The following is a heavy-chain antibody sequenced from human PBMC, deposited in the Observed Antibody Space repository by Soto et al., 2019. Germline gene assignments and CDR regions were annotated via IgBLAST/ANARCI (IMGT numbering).Heavy chain of an antibody. D-gene: IGHD3-16*01. CDR1: GFTFRSYV. CDR2: TSYDGSDK. Sequence: QVQLVESGGGVVQPGTSLRVSCVGSGFTFRSYVIHWVRQAPGKGLEWVALTSYDGSDKYYDDSVRGRFTISRDNSRNTVDLQMDSLRLEDTALYYCARWGTTGGLDVWGQVTLVSVSS. V-gene: IGHV3-30*19. J-gene: IGHJ1*01. CDR3: ARWGTTGGLDV.